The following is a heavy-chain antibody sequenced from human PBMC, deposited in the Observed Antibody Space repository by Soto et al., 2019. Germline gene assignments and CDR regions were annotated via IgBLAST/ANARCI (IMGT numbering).Heavy chain of an antibody. V-gene: IGHV3-33*01. Sequence: PGGSLRLSCAASGFSLNYYGMHWVRQAPGKGLEWLALIWHDGNRKDYEDSVKGRFTISRDNSKNTLYLQMSSLRVEDTALYYCARVGRALYRMDVWGQGTTVTVSS. J-gene: IGHJ6*02. CDR2: IWHDGNRK. CDR3: ARVGRALYRMDV. CDR1: GFSLNYYG.